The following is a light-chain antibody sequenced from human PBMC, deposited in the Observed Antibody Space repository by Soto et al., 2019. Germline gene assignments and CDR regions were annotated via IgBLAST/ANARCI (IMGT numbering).Light chain of an antibody. CDR3: QQYDKWPPRT. Sequence: EIVMTQSTTIVSVSPGESATLSCRASQSVSSNLASYQQKPGPTPRLLMYGVYTRAPGTPARFSGSGSGTEFTLPISSLQSEDSAVYYSQQYDKWPPRTFGQGTKVEIK. CDR2: GVY. V-gene: IGKV3D-15*01. CDR1: QSVSSN. J-gene: IGKJ1*01.